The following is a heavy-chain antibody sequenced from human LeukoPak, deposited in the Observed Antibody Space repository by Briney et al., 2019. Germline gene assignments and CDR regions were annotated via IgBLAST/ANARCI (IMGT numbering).Heavy chain of an antibody. D-gene: IGHD3-22*01. CDR1: GGTFSSYA. Sequence: ASVKVSCKASGGTFSSYAISWVRQAPGQGLEWMGGIIPIFGTANYAQKFQGRVTITADESTSTAYMELSSLRSEDTAVYYCARGATYYYDSSGYSWRACPMLCDYWGQGTLVTVSS. V-gene: IGHV1-69*13. CDR3: ARGATYYYDSSGYSWRACPMLCDY. J-gene: IGHJ4*02. CDR2: IIPIFGTA.